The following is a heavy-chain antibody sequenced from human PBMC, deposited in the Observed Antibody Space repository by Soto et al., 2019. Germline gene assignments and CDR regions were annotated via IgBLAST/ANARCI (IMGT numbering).Heavy chain of an antibody. Sequence: QLQLVESGGDLVKPGGSLRPSCAASGYTFSDYYMSWIRQAPGKGLEWISYIDTSGTKIYYADSVKCRFTITRDNAKNTLNLEMNSRRDEYTAVYYCASHYDVWSGYLSPVGCWGQGTLVTVSS. CDR1: GYTFSDYY. CDR3: ASHYDVWSGYLSPVGC. J-gene: IGHJ4*02. V-gene: IGHV3-11*01. D-gene: IGHD3-3*01. CDR2: IDTSGTKI.